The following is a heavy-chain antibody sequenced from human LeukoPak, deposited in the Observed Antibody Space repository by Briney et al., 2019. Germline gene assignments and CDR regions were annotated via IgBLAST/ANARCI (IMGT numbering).Heavy chain of an antibody. J-gene: IGHJ4*02. CDR3: ARGAGYNYPYYFDY. V-gene: IGHV3-53*01. CDR1: VSTVSSNY. D-gene: IGHD5-24*01. CDR2: IYGGGNI. Sequence: GGSLRLSCAASVSTVSSNYMNWVRQAPGKGLEWVSVIYGGGNIYYADSVKGRFTISRDNSKNTLYLQMNSLRAEDTAVYYCARGAGYNYPYYFDYWGQGTLVTVSS.